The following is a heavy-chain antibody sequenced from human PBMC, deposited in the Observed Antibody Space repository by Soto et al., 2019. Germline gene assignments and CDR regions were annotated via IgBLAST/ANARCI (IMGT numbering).Heavy chain of an antibody. CDR2: ILNDGSNR. CDR3: ARDDEYSGNGMDV. Sequence: QVQLVESGGGVVQPGRSLRLSCEASEFTFSNYGMHWVRQAPGKGLEWVAVILNDGSNRYHADSVKDRFTISRDNSKNTLYLQMNSLRAEDTAVYYWARDDEYSGNGMDVWGQGTTVTVS. V-gene: IGHV3-33*01. J-gene: IGHJ6*02. CDR1: EFTFSNYG. D-gene: IGHD3-10*01.